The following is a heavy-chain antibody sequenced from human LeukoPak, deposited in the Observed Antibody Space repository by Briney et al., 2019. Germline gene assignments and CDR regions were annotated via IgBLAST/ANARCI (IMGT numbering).Heavy chain of an antibody. CDR1: GGSISSYY. CDR3: ARMVRQQLFN. J-gene: IGHJ4*02. D-gene: IGHD6-13*01. V-gene: IGHV4-59*08. CDR2: IYYSGRT. Sequence: SETLSLTCTVSGGSISSYYWSWIRKPPGKGLEWIGYIYYSGRTNYNPSLKSRVTISVDTSKNQFSLKLSSVTAADTAVYYCARMVRQQLFNWGQGTLVTVSS.